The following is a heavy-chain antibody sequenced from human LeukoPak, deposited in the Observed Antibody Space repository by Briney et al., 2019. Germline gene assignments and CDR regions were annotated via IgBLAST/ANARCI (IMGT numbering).Heavy chain of an antibody. CDR2: MYYSGST. CDR1: GGSISSGDYY. Sequence: SETLSLTCTVSGGSISSGDYYWSWIRQPPGKGLEWIAYMYYSGSTYYNPSLKSRVTMSADTSKNQLYLKLSSVTAADTAVYYCARPYYYDSRIDPWGQGILVTVSS. D-gene: IGHD3-22*01. V-gene: IGHV4-30-4*01. CDR3: ARPYYYDSRIDP. J-gene: IGHJ5*02.